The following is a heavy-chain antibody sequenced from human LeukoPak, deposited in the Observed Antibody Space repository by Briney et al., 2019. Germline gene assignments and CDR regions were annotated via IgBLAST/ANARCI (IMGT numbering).Heavy chain of an antibody. CDR2: IRNDGRNK. D-gene: IGHD1-26*01. V-gene: IGHV3-30*02. CDR1: GFTFSSYG. Sequence: GGSLRLSCGAPGFTFSSYGMHWVRQAPGKGLEWVAFIRNDGRNKYYADSVKGRFTISRDNSRNTLYLQMNSLRAEDTAVYYCAKALRKLIVGSTEYYCDYWGQGTLVTVSS. CDR3: AKALRKLIVGSTEYYCDY. J-gene: IGHJ4*02.